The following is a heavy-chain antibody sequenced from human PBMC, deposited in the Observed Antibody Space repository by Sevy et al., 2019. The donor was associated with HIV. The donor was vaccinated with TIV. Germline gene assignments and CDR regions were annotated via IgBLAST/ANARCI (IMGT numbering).Heavy chain of an antibody. CDR3: ARVVVYCSGGTCFPGYYYGMDV. Sequence: GGSLRLSCAASGFTFSSYNMNWVRQPPGKGLEWVSSISSSSNYITYADSVKGRFTISRDNAKNSLYLEMNTLRAEDTAVYYCARVVVYCSGGTCFPGYYYGMDVWGQGTTVTVSS. J-gene: IGHJ6*02. D-gene: IGHD2-15*01. V-gene: IGHV3-21*01. CDR2: ISSSSNYI. CDR1: GFTFSSYN.